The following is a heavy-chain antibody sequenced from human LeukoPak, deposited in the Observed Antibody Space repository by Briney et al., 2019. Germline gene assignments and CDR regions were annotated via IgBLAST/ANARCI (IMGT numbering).Heavy chain of an antibody. CDR1: GGSISSYY. J-gene: IGHJ4*02. CDR3: ARAPLGSTGVPFDY. D-gene: IGHD2-2*01. Sequence: SETLSLTCTVSGGSISSYYWSWIRQPPGKGLEWIGYIYYSGSTNYNPSLKSRVTISVDTSKNQFSLKLSSVTAAGTAVYYCARAPLGSTGVPFDYWGQGTLVTVSS. CDR2: IYYSGST. V-gene: IGHV4-59*01.